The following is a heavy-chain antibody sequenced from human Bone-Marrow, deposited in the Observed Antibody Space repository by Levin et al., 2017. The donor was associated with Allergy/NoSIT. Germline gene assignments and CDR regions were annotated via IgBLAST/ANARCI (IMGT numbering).Heavy chain of an antibody. Sequence: PGGSLRLSCAASGFPLSDHNMDWVRQTPGKGLEWVGRIRNKPSGYTTAYAASVEGRFILSRDDSKASMYLQMKSLKTEDTAVYYCARVRRYDFTGHYYFDLCGRGTLVTVSS. D-gene: IGHD3/OR15-3a*01. J-gene: IGHJ2*01. CDR2: IRNKPSGYTT. V-gene: IGHV3-72*01. CDR1: GFPLSDHN. CDR3: ARVRRYDFTGHYYFDL.